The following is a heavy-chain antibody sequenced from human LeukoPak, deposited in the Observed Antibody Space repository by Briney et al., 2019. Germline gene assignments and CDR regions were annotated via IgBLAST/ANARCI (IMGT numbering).Heavy chain of an antibody. CDR3: ARDSPGYSSGWYWFDP. V-gene: IGHV4-59*01. D-gene: IGHD6-19*01. CDR2: IYYSGST. CDR1: GGPISSYY. J-gene: IGHJ5*02. Sequence: SETLSLTCTVSGGPISSYYWSWIRQPQGKGLEWLGNIYYSGSTNYNPSLKSRVTILVDTSKNQFSLKLSSVTAADTAVYYCARDSPGYSSGWYWFDPWGQGTLVTVSS.